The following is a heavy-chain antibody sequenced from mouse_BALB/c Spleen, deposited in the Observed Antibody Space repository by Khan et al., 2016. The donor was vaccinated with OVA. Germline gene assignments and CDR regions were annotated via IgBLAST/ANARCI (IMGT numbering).Heavy chain of an antibody. CDR1: GYSITSDFA. J-gene: IGHJ4*01. CDR2: ISFSGST. D-gene: IGHD2-2*01. CDR3: IRSVYYAYAYAMEY. V-gene: IGHV3-2*02. Sequence: VQLQQSGPGLVKPSQSLSLTCTVTGYSITSDFAWNWVRQFPGNKLEWMGYISFSGSTSYDPSLKSRLSIPRDTSKNQFFLQLNSVTTEDTATYYCIRSVYYAYAYAMEYWGQGISVTVSS.